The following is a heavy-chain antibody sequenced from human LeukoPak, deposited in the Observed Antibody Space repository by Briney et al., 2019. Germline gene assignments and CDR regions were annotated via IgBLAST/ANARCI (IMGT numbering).Heavy chain of an antibody. Sequence: GGSLRLSCAASGFTVSSNYMSWVRQAPGKGREWVSVIYSGGSTYYADSVKGRFTISRDNSKNTLYLQMNSLRAEDTAVYYCARLIDYGDYRYWGQGTLVTVSS. V-gene: IGHV3-53*01. CDR2: IYSGGST. D-gene: IGHD4-17*01. J-gene: IGHJ4*02. CDR3: ARLIDYGDYRY. CDR1: GFTVSSNY.